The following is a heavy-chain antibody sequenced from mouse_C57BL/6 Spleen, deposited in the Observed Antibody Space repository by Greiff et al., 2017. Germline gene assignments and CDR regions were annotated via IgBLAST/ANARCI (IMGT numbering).Heavy chain of an antibody. CDR1: GYTFTSYW. D-gene: IGHD2-2*01. J-gene: IGHJ1*03. CDR2: IHPNSGST. CDR3: AREWLRRYFDV. V-gene: IGHV1-64*01. Sequence: QVQLQQSGAELVKPGASVKLSCKASGYTFTSYWMHWVKQRPGQGLEWIGMIHPNSGSTNYNEKFKSKATLTVDKSSSTAYMQLSSLTSEDSAVYYCAREWLRRYFDVWGTGTTVTVSS.